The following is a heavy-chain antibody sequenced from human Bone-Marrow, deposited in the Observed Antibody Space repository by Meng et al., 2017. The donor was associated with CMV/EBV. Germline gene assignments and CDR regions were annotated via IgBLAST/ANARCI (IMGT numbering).Heavy chain of an antibody. V-gene: IGHV3-21*01. J-gene: IGHJ5*02. CDR1: GFTFSSYS. Sequence: LSLTCAASGFTFSSYSMNWVRQAPGKGLEWVSSISSSSSYICYADSVKGRFTISRDNAKNSLYLQMNSLRAEDTAVYYCAREGYGSSTSCLNWFDPWGQGTLVTVSS. CDR2: ISSSSSYI. D-gene: IGHD2-2*01. CDR3: AREGYGSSTSCLNWFDP.